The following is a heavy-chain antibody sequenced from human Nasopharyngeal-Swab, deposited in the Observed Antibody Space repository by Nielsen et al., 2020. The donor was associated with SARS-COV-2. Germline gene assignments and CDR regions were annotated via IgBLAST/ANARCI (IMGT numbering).Heavy chain of an antibody. J-gene: IGHJ6*02. CDR3: ARDLHCSGGSCYSYGMDV. CDR1: GFTFSDYY. CDR2: ISSSGSTI. V-gene: IGHV3-11*04. Sequence: SLKISCAASGFTFSDYYMSWIRQAPGKGLEWVSYISSSGSTIYYADSVKGRFTISRDNAKNSLYLQMNSLRAEDTAVYYCARDLHCSGGSCYSYGMDVWGQGTTVTVSS. D-gene: IGHD2-15*01.